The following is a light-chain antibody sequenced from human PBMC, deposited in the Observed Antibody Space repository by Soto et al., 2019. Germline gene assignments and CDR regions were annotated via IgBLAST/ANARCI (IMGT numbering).Light chain of an antibody. CDR3: QQYGSSPRIT. Sequence: VMAQSPATLSVSPGETATLSCRASQSVSSYLAWYQQKPGQAPRLLIYGASSRATGIPDRFSGSGSGTDFTLTISRLEPEDFAVYYCQQYGSSPRITFGQGTRLEIK. CDR1: QSVSSY. CDR2: GAS. J-gene: IGKJ5*01. V-gene: IGKV3-20*01.